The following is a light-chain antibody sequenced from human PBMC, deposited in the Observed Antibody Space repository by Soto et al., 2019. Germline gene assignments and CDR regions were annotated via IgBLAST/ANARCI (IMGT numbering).Light chain of an antibody. CDR3: QSYDTSLSTWV. J-gene: IGLJ3*02. Sequence: QSVLTQPPSVSGAPGQRVTISCTGSNSNIGAGYDVHWYQHLPRTAPKLLISANTNRPSGVPDRFSGSKSGTSASLAITGLQAEDEAEYYCQSYDTSLSTWVFGGGTKLTVL. CDR2: ANT. CDR1: NSNIGAGYD. V-gene: IGLV1-40*01.